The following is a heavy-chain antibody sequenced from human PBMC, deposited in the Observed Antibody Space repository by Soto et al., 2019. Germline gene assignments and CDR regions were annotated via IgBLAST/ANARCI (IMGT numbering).Heavy chain of an antibody. D-gene: IGHD6-19*01. J-gene: IGHJ5*02. CDR3: AKDVGFFRLAPGDA. V-gene: IGHV3-23*01. CDR1: GFTFSSYA. CDR2: ISGSGGST. Sequence: GGSLRLSCAASGFTFSSYAMSWVRQAPGKGLEWVSAISGSGGSTYYADSVKGRFTISRDNSKNTLYLQMNSLRAEDTAVYYCAKDVGFFRLAPGDAWGPGTLVTVSS.